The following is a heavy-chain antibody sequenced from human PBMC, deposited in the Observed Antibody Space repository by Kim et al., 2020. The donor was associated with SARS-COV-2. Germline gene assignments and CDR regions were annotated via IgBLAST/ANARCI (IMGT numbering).Heavy chain of an antibody. CDR2: MNPNSGNT. Sequence: ASVKVSCKASGYTFTSYDINWVRQATGQGLEWMGWMNPNSGNTGYAQKFQGRVTMTRNTSISTAYMELSSLRSEDTAVHYCARAQILLWFGELWRWFDPWGQGTLVTVSS. CDR3: ARAQILLWFGELWRWFDP. D-gene: IGHD3-10*01. CDR1: GYTFTSYD. V-gene: IGHV1-8*01. J-gene: IGHJ5*02.